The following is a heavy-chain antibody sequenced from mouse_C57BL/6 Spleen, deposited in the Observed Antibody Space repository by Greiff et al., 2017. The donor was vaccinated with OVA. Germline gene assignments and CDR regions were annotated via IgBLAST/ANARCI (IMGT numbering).Heavy chain of an antibody. Sequence: EVKVEESGGGLVQPGGSMKLSCAASGFTFSDAWMDWVRQSPEKGLEWVAEIRNHANNHATYYAESVKGRFTISRDDSKSSVYLQMNSLRAEDTGIYYCTREGIYYYGSSYAMDYWGQGTSVTVSS. CDR3: TREGIYYYGSSYAMDY. CDR1: GFTFSDAW. J-gene: IGHJ4*01. CDR2: IRNHANNHAT. D-gene: IGHD1-1*01. V-gene: IGHV6-6*01.